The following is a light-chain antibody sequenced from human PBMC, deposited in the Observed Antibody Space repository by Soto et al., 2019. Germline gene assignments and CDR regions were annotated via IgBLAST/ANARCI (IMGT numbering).Light chain of an antibody. CDR2: KAS. J-gene: IGKJ2*01. V-gene: IGKV1-5*03. CDR1: QSISSW. Sequence: DIQMTQSPSTLSASVGDRVTITCRASQSISSWLAWYQQKPGKAPKLLIYKASSLESGVPSRFSGSGSGTKFTLTISSLQPDDFATYYCQQYNCYLPMYTFGQGTKLEIK. CDR3: QQYNCYLPMYT.